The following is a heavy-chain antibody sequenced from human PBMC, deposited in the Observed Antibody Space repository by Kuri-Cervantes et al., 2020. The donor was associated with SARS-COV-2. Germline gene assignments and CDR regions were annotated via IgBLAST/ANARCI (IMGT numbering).Heavy chain of an antibody. V-gene: IGHV3-73*01. CDR1: GFTFSGSA. CDR2: IRSKANSYAT. D-gene: IGHD6-13*01. CDR3: VGGQAAGPQGFGY. J-gene: IGHJ4*02. Sequence: GGSLRLSCAASGFTFSGSAMHWVRQAAGKGLEWVGRIRSKANSYATAYAASVKGRFTISRDDSKNTAYLQMNSLKTEDTAVYYCVGGQAAGPQGFGYWGQGTLVTVSS.